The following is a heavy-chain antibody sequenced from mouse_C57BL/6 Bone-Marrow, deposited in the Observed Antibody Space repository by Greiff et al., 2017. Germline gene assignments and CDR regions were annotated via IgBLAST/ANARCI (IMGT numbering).Heavy chain of an antibody. CDR1: GYSFTDYN. J-gene: IGHJ4*01. Sequence: VQLQQSGPELVKPGASVKISCKASGYSFTDYNMNWVKQSNGKSLEWIGVINPNYGTTSYNHKFKGKATLTVDQSSNTAYMQLNNLTSEDSAVYYCARSYKYDKAKDYGGQGTTVTVTS. CDR3: ARSYKYDKAKDY. V-gene: IGHV1-39*01. CDR2: INPNYGTT. D-gene: IGHD2-12*01.